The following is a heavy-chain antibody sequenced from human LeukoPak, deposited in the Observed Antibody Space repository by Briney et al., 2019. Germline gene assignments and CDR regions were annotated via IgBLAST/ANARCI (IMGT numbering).Heavy chain of an antibody. D-gene: IGHD2-15*01. V-gene: IGHV1-46*01. J-gene: IGHJ4*02. CDR2: INPSGGSA. CDR1: GYTFTNYY. Sequence: ASVKVSCKASGYTFTNYYTHWMRQAPGQGLEWMGIINPSGGSASYAQKFQGRVTMTRDTSTGTVYMELSSLRSEDTAVYYCAGAVVAEQKGGFDYWGQGTLVTVSS. CDR3: AGAVVAEQKGGFDY.